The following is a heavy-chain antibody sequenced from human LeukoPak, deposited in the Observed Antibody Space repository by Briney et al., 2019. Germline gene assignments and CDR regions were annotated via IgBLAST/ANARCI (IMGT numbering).Heavy chain of an antibody. Sequence: PSETLSLTCTVSGDSLSSHYWSWIRQPPGKGLEWIGYIYGSGSTHYDPSLRSRVAISEDTSKNQFSLKLTSVTAADTAVYYCARNVGWYSHDCWGQGTLVTVSS. CDR2: IYGSGST. J-gene: IGHJ4*02. D-gene: IGHD6-19*01. CDR3: ARNVGWYSHDC. CDR1: GDSLSSHY. V-gene: IGHV4-59*08.